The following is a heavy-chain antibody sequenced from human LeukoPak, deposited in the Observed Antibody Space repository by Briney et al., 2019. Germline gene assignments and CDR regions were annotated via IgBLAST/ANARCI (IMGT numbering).Heavy chain of an antibody. D-gene: IGHD1-26*01. CDR1: KFTFSSYS. J-gene: IGHJ4*02. Sequence: GGSLRLSCVDSKFTFSSYSMNWVRQAPGKGLEWVSSISGDGDDLYYADSVRGRFTISRDNSKNTLYLQMNSLRAEDTAVYYCAKLSLGSSTDYWGQGTLVTVSS. V-gene: IGHV3-21*01. CDR2: ISGDGDDL. CDR3: AKLSLGSSTDY.